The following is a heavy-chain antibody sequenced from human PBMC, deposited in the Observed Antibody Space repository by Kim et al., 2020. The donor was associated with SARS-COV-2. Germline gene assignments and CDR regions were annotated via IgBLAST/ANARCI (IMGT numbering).Heavy chain of an antibody. CDR2: IYYSGST. V-gene: IGHV4-39*07. CDR1: GASISSTTYY. J-gene: IGHJ1*01. D-gene: IGHD1-26*01. Sequence: SETLSLTCTVSGASISSTTYYWGWIRQPPGKGMEWIGNIYYSGSTYYNPSLKSRVTISVDTSNNHFSLKLSSVTAADTAVYFCGRLSGTFFHYVQLWGQGTLVTVSS. CDR3: GRLSGTFFHYVQL.